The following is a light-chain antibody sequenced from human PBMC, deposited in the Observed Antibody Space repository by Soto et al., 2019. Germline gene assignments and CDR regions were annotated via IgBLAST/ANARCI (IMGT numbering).Light chain of an antibody. CDR1: QSVSSY. V-gene: IGKV3-11*01. Sequence: EIVLTQSPATLSLSPGERATLSCRASQSVSSYLAWYQQKPGQAPRLLIYDASNRATGIPARFSDGGSGTDFTLTISSLEPEDFAVYYCQQRSNWPPATFGQGTKLELK. CDR3: QQRSNWPPAT. CDR2: DAS. J-gene: IGKJ2*01.